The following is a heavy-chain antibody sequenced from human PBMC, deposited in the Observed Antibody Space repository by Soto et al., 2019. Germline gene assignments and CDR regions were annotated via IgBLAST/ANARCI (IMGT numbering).Heavy chain of an antibody. CDR1: GFTFSSCG. Sequence: VQLLESGGGLVQPGGSLRLSCAASGFTFSSCGMHWVRQAPGKGLEWVALIWYDGSKKYYADSVKGRFTISRDDSKNTLYLQMNSLRADDRAVYYCARGSEGNAFDIWGQGTMVTVSS. D-gene: IGHD3-10*01. V-gene: IGHV3-33*01. J-gene: IGHJ3*02. CDR3: ARGSEGNAFDI. CDR2: IWYDGSKK.